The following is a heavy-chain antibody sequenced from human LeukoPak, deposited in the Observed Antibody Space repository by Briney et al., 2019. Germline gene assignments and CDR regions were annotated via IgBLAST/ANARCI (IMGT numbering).Heavy chain of an antibody. V-gene: IGHV1-18*01. J-gene: IGHJ4*02. CDR3: ARDVGEGFCSGGSCSDY. D-gene: IGHD2-15*01. Sequence: GASVKVSCKASGYTFTNYAFSWLRQAPGQGLEWMGWISAYNGNTNYAQKLQGRVTMTTDASTSTVYMELRSLRSDDTAVYYCARDVGEGFCSGGSCSDYWGQGTLVTVSS. CDR1: GYTFTNYA. CDR2: ISAYNGNT.